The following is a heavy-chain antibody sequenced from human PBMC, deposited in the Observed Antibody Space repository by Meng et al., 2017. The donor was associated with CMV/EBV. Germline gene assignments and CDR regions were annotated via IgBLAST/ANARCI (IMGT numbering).Heavy chain of an antibody. CDR1: GGTFSSYT. J-gene: IGHJ6*02. CDR3: ARADIVVVPAAIRRPGYYGMDV. D-gene: IGHD2-2*02. V-gene: IGHV1-69*02. Sequence: SVKVSCKASGGTFSSYTISWVRQAPGQGLEWMGRIIPIRGIANYAQTFQGRVTITADKATSTAYMELSSLRSEDTAVYYCARADIVVVPAAIRRPGYYGMDVWGQGTTVTVSS. CDR2: IIPIRGIA.